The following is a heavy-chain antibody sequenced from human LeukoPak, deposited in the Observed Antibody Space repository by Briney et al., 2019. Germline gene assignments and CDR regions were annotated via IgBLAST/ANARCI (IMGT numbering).Heavy chain of an antibody. CDR2: IYSGGST. J-gene: IGHJ4*02. CDR1: GFTVSSNY. D-gene: IGHD6-19*01. V-gene: IGHV3-53*01. Sequence: GGSLRLSCAASGFTVSSNYMSWVRQAPGKGLEWVSVIYSGGSTYYADSVKGRFTISRDNSKNTLYLQMNSLRAEDTAVYYCARGGSSGWSAVTELGDYWGQGTLVTVSS. CDR3: ARGGSSGWSAVTELGDY.